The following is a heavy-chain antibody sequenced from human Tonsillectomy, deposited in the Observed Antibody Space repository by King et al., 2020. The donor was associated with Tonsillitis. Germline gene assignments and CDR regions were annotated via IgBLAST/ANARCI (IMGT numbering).Heavy chain of an antibody. CDR2: IYPGHSDT. Sequence: VQLVESGAEVKKPGESLKISCKGSGYSFTSYWIGWVRQMPGKGLEWMGIIYPGHSDTRYSSSFQGQVTISADKSISTAYLQWSSLKASDSAMYYCARLVGSGWTYYYYMDVWGKGTTVTVSS. D-gene: IGHD6-19*01. J-gene: IGHJ6*03. CDR1: GYSFTSYW. V-gene: IGHV5-51*01. CDR3: ARLVGSGWTYYYYMDV.